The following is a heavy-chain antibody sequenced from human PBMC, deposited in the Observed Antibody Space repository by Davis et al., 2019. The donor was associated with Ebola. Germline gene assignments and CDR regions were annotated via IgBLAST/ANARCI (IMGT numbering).Heavy chain of an antibody. CDR2: IYPGDSDT. Sequence: YWSWIRQPPGKGLEWMGIIYPGDSDTRYSPSFQGQVTISADKSISTAYLQWSSLKASDTAMYYCARQERPFYYYYGMDVWGQGTTVTVSS. CDR3: ARQERPFYYYYGMDV. J-gene: IGHJ6*02. CDR1: YW. V-gene: IGHV5-51*01. D-gene: IGHD6-25*01.